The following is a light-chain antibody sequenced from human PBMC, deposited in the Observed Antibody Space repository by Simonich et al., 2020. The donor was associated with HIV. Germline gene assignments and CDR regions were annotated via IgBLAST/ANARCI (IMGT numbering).Light chain of an antibody. V-gene: IGKV4-1*01. J-gene: IGKJ1*01. CDR1: QSVLYNSNNKNY. CDR3: QQYYSTPPT. Sequence: DIVMTQSPDSLAVSLGERATINCKSSQSVLYNSNNKNYLVWYQQKPGQPPKLLIYWASTRESGVPDRFSASGSGTDFTLTISSLQTEDVALYYCQQYYSTPPTFGQGTKVEIK. CDR2: WAS.